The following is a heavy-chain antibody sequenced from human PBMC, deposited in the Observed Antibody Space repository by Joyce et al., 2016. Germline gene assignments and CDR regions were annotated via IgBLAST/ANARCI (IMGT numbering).Heavy chain of an antibody. J-gene: IGHJ4*02. Sequence: QVQLQQWGAGLLKPSEPLSLTCAVSGVPFRGFFWTWVRQPPGKGLEWIGNINKSVVTNYNLSLKSRVTFSVDTSKNQFSLKVTSLSAADTAVYYCARSQWLAPLMYWGQGTPVTVSS. V-gene: IGHV4-34*01. CDR3: ARSQWLAPLMY. CDR1: GVPFRGFF. CDR2: INKSVVT. D-gene: IGHD6-19*01.